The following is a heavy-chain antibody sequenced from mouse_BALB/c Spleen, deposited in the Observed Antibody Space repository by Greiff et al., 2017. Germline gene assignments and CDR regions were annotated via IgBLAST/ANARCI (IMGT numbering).Heavy chain of an antibody. CDR3: ARDPDGYYAMDY. Sequence: DVKLVESGGGLVKPGGSLKLSCAASGFTFSDYYMYWVRQTPEKRLEWVATISDGGSYTYYPDSVKGRFTISRDNAKNNLYLQMSSLKSEDTAMYYCARDPDGYYAMDYWGQGTSVTVSS. CDR2: ISDGGSYT. D-gene: IGHD2-3*01. J-gene: IGHJ4*01. V-gene: IGHV5-4*02. CDR1: GFTFSDYY.